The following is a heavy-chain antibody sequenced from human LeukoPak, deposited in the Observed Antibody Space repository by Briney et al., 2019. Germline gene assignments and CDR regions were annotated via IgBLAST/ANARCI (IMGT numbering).Heavy chain of an antibody. V-gene: IGHV3-7*01. CDR3: ARDRCSGGSCYSWGMDV. J-gene: IGHJ6*02. Sequence: GGSLRLSCAPSGFALSSHWMTWVRQVPGRGPEWVANVNRDGSETYYLDSVKGRFTISKDNAKNSLYLQMNSLRAEDTAVYYCARDRCSGGSCYSWGMDVWGQGTTVTVSS. CDR2: VNRDGSET. CDR1: GFALSSHW. D-gene: IGHD2-15*01.